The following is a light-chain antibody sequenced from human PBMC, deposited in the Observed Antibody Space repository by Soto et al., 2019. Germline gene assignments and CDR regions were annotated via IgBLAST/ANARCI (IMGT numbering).Light chain of an antibody. CDR1: QSVSRN. J-gene: IGKJ1*01. Sequence: ETVMTQSPATLSLSPGERATLSCRASQSVSRNLAWYQQKPGQAPRLLIYGASTRATGIPARFSGSGSGTEFTLTISSLQSEDFAVYYCPQYNNWPRAFGQGAKVDIK. V-gene: IGKV3-15*01. CDR3: PQYNNWPRA. CDR2: GAS.